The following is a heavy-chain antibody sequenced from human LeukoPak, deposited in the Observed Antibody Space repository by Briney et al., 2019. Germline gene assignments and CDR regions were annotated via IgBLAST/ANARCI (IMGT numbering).Heavy chain of an antibody. CDR1: GYTFTSYD. V-gene: IGHV1-8*01. J-gene: IGHJ3*02. CDR2: MNTNSGNT. D-gene: IGHD2-21*02. CDR3: AIAYCGGDCYSLGAFDI. Sequence: ASVKVSCKASGYTFTSYDINWVRQATGQGLEWMGWMNTNSGNTGYAQKFQGRVTMTRNTSISTAYMELSSLRSEDTAVYYCAIAYCGGDCYSLGAFDIWGQGTMVTVSS.